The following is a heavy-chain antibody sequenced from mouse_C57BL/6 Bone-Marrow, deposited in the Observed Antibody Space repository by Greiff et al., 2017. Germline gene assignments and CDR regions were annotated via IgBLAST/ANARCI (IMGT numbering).Heavy chain of an antibody. CDR1: GYTFTSYR. J-gene: IGHJ2*01. V-gene: IGHV1-64*01. CDR3: ALWIRRGFDY. Sequence: VKLQQPGAELVKPGASVKLSCKASGYTFTSYRMHWVKQRPGQGLEWIGMIHPNSGSTNYNEKFKSKATLTVDKSSSTAYMQLSSLTSEDSAVYYCALWIRRGFDYWGQGTTLTVSS. CDR2: IHPNSGST. D-gene: IGHD2-2*01.